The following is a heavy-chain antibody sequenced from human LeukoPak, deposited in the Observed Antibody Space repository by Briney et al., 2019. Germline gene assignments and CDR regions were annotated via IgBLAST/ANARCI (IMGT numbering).Heavy chain of an antibody. Sequence: GGSLGLSCAASGFTFGDYWMHWVRQAPGKGLVWVSRTNTDESRTGYTDSVKGRFTISRDNARNTLYLQMNSLRVEDTAVYYCARGGDYGDFPDYWGQGTLVTVSS. CDR2: TNTDESRT. J-gene: IGHJ4*02. D-gene: IGHD4-17*01. CDR3: ARGGDYGDFPDY. CDR1: GFTFGDYW. V-gene: IGHV3-74*01.